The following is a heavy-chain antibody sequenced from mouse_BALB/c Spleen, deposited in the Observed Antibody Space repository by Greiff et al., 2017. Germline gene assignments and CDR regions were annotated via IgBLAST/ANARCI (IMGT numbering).Heavy chain of an antibody. Sequence: EVQLQQSGPELVKPGASVKMSCKASGYTFTSYVMHWVKQKPGQGLEWIGYINPYNDGTKYNEKFKGKATLTSDNSSSTAYVKLSSLTSEESAVFNCTRVGGIYDSYLDYWGQGTTLTVSS. CDR2: INPYNDGT. J-gene: IGHJ2*01. V-gene: IGHV1-14*01. D-gene: IGHD2-3*01. CDR3: TRVGGIYDSYLDY. CDR1: GYTFTSYV.